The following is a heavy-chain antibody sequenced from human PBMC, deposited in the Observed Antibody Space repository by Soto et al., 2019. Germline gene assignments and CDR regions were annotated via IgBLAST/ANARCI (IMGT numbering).Heavy chain of an antibody. J-gene: IGHJ6*02. D-gene: IGHD2-21*02. Sequence: EVQLVESGGGLVQPGGSLRLSCAASGFTFSSYWMHWVRQAPGKGLVWVARINSDGSSTSYADSVKGRFTISRDNAKNTLYLQMISLRAEDTAVYYCARGGEVVTGYYYYYGMDVWGQGTTVTVSS. CDR3: ARGGEVVTGYYYYYGMDV. CDR2: INSDGSST. V-gene: IGHV3-74*01. CDR1: GFTFSSYW.